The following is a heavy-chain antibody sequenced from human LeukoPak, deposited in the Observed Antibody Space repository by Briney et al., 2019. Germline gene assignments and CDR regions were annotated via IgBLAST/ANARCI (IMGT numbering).Heavy chain of an antibody. CDR1: GFTFSNYH. V-gene: IGHV1-18*01. D-gene: IGHD1-20*01. Sequence: ASVKVSCKTSGFTFSNYHITWVRQAPGQGLEGMGWISISSGDTNYAQNVQGRVTMTTDTATSTAYMELTNLRSDDTAIYYCARGDYNWNQGYFDYWGRGTLVTVSS. CDR3: ARGDYNWNQGYFDY. J-gene: IGHJ4*02. CDR2: ISISSGDT.